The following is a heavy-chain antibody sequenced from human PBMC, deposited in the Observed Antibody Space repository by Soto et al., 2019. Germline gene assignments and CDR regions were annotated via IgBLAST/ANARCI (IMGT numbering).Heavy chain of an antibody. J-gene: IGHJ4*02. CDR3: ARDQTDISAYYSRFDY. CDR1: GFNFSSYG. D-gene: IGHD3-22*01. CDR2: IWNDGSNE. V-gene: IGHV3-33*01. Sequence: GGSLRLSCEASGFNFSSYGIHWVRQAPGKGLEWVAIIWNDGSNEYYADSVKGRFTISRDNSKNTVYLQVSKLRAEDTAVYFCARDQTDISAYYSRFDYWGQGTLVTVSS.